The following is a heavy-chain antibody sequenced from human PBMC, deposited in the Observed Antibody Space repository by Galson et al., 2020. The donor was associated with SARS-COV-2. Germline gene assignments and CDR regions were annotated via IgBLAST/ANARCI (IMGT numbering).Heavy chain of an antibody. CDR1: GFTFNTYS. J-gene: IGHJ6*04. CDR3: AGGDPRISV. CDR2: ISSGSSYI. D-gene: IGHD2-15*01. V-gene: IGHV3-21*01. Sequence: GGSLRLSCVASGFTFNTYSMNWVRQAPGKGLEWVSSISSGSSYIHYADPVKGRFTISRDNARNSLYLQMNSLRVEDTAVYYCAGGDPRISVWGKGATVTVSS.